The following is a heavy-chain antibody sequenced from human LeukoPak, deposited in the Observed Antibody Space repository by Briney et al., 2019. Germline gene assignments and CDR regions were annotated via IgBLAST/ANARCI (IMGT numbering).Heavy chain of an antibody. V-gene: IGHV3-30*04. CDR3: AKVETPYSSHWYDY. CDR2: TQYDGSNQ. Sequence: GRSLRLSCAASGFTLSSYSMHWVRQAPGQGLEWVAFTQYDGSNQYYADSVKGRFTISRDNSESTLFLQMNSLRPEDTAVYYCAKVETPYSSHWYDYWGQGTLVTVSS. CDR1: GFTLSSYS. J-gene: IGHJ4*02. D-gene: IGHD6-13*01.